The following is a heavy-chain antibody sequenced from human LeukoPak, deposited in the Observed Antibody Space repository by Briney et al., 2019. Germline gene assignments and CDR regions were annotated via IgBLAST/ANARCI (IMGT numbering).Heavy chain of an antibody. CDR2: IYPSDSDT. D-gene: IGHD3/OR15-3a*01. V-gene: IGHV5-51*01. Sequence: GESLKTSCQAFGYSFTTYWNGWVRQMPGKGLGWMGIIYPSDSDTKYSPSFQGQVTISADKSISTAYLQWSSLKVSDTAMYYCARHFGQPGAGGGMDVWGQGTTATVSS. CDR1: GYSFTTYW. CDR3: ARHFGQPGAGGGMDV. J-gene: IGHJ6*02.